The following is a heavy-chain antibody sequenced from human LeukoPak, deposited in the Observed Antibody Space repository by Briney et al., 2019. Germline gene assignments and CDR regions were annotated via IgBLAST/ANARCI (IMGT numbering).Heavy chain of an antibody. CDR2: ISYDGSNK. Sequence: PGGSLRLSRAASGFTFSSYGMHWVRQAPGKGLEWVAVISYDGSNKYYADSVKGRFTISRDNSKNTLYLQMNSLRAEDTAVYYCASLSSGWSDYWGQGTLVTVSS. D-gene: IGHD6-19*01. CDR1: GFTFSSYG. V-gene: IGHV3-30*03. J-gene: IGHJ4*02. CDR3: ASLSSGWSDY.